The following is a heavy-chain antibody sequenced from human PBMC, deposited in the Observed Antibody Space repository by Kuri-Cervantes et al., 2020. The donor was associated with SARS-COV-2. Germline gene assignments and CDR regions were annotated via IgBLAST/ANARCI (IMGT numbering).Heavy chain of an antibody. Sequence: LSLTCAASGFTFSDYYMSWIRQAPGKGLEWVSYISSSGSTIYYADSVKGRFTISRDNAKNSLYLQMNSLRAEDTAVYYCARGASSSWYVYYYYMDVWGKRTTVTVSS. V-gene: IGHV3-11*01. CDR2: ISSSGSTI. J-gene: IGHJ6*03. CDR3: ARGASSSWYVYYYYMDV. CDR1: GFTFSDYY. D-gene: IGHD6-13*01.